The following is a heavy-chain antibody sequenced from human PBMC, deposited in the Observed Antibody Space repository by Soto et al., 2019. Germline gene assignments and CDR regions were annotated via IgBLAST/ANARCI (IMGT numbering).Heavy chain of an antibody. Sequence: ASVKVSCKASGYTFTSYAMHWVRQAPGQRLEWMGWINAGNGNTKYSQKFQGRVTITRDTSASTAYMELSSLRSEDTAVYYCARDLHAFGSGTPNWFAPWGQGTLVTVSS. CDR3: ARDLHAFGSGTPNWFAP. D-gene: IGHD3-10*01. V-gene: IGHV1-3*01. CDR1: GYTFTSYA. J-gene: IGHJ5*02. CDR2: INAGNGNT.